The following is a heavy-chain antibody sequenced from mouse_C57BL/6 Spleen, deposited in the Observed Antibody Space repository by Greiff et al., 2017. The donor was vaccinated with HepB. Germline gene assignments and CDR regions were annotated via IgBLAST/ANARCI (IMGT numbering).Heavy chain of an antibody. V-gene: IGHV1-74*01. Sequence: QVQLQQPGAELVKPGASVKVSCKASGYTFTSYWMHWVKQRPGQGLEWIGSIHPSDSDTNYNQKFKGKATLTVDKSSSTAYMQLSSLTSEDSAVYYCAIHIYYGYSWFAYWGQGTLVTVSA. CDR3: AIHIYYGYSWFAY. CDR2: IHPSDSDT. J-gene: IGHJ3*01. D-gene: IGHD2-2*01. CDR1: GYTFTSYW.